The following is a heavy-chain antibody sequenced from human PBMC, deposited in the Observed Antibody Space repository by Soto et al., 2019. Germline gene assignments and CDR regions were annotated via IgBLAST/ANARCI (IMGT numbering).Heavy chain of an antibody. CDR2: IMGDGSIT. V-gene: IGHV3-74*01. CDR3: ARDKSYGLDV. Sequence: GGSLRLSCVASGFTFSRYWMSWVRQVPGKGLVWASRIMGDGSITTYADSVKGRFTISRDNAKNTVYLQMNSLRAEDTAVYYCARDKSYGLDVWGQGTTVTVSS. CDR1: GFTFSRYW. J-gene: IGHJ6*02.